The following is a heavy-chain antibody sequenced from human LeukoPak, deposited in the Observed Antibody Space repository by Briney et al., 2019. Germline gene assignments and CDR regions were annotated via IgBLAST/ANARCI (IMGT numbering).Heavy chain of an antibody. D-gene: IGHD3-22*01. Sequence: SETLSLTCTVSGRSISSYYWNWIRQPPGKGLEWIGYIYYNGSTNYNPSLKSRVTISVDTSKNRFSLKLSSVTAADTAVYYCARDEARYSSGYYPNWFDPWGQGTLVTVSS. CDR3: ARDEARYSSGYYPNWFDP. CDR1: GRSISSYY. CDR2: IYYNGST. V-gene: IGHV4-59*01. J-gene: IGHJ5*02.